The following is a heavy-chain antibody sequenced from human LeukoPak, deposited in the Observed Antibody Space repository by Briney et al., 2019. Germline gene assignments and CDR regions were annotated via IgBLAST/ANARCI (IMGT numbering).Heavy chain of an antibody. CDR3: ASHYEYTSGWYNY. V-gene: IGHV4-59*12. CDR1: GGSISSYY. CDR2: IYYSGST. J-gene: IGHJ4*02. D-gene: IGHD6-19*01. Sequence: SETLSLTCTVSGGSISSYYWSWIRQPPGKGLEWIGYIYYSGSTNYNPSLKSRVTISVDTSKNQFSLKLSSVTAADTAVYYCASHYEYTSGWYNYWGQGALVTVSS.